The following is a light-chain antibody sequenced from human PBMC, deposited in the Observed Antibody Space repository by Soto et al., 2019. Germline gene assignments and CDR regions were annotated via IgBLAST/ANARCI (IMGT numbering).Light chain of an antibody. CDR3: QQSYTTPFT. Sequence: DIEMTQSPSSLSAAVGDRVTITCRASQSISSYLNWYQQKPGKAPKLLIYAASSLKSGVPSRFSGSGSATDFTLTISSLQPEDFATYYCQQSYTTPFTFGPGTRVDI. V-gene: IGKV1-39*01. CDR2: AAS. J-gene: IGKJ3*01. CDR1: QSISSY.